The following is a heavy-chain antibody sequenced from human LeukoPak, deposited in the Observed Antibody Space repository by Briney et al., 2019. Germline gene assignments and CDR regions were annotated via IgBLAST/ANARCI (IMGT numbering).Heavy chain of an antibody. Sequence: SVKVSCKASGGTFSGYAISWVRQAPGQGLEWMGGIIPIFGTANYAQKFQGRVTVTADESTSTAYMELSSLRSEDTAVYYCARSEYYYDSSANFDYWGQGTLVTVSS. CDR1: GGTFSGYA. CDR3: ARSEYYYDSSANFDY. D-gene: IGHD3-22*01. J-gene: IGHJ4*02. CDR2: IIPIFGTA. V-gene: IGHV1-69*13.